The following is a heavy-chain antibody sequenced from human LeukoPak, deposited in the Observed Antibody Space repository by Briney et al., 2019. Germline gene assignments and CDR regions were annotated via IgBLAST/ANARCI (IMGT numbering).Heavy chain of an antibody. V-gene: IGHV3-48*03. Sequence: PGGSLRLSCVASGFGVSDYEMNWVRQAPGKGLEWVSYISSSSTVKYYVDSVKGRFTISRDNAKNALYLEMNSLRAEDTAVYYCARESILTGHSFDYWGQGTLVTVSS. J-gene: IGHJ4*02. D-gene: IGHD3-9*01. CDR2: ISSSSTVK. CDR3: ARESILTGHSFDY. CDR1: GFGVSDYE.